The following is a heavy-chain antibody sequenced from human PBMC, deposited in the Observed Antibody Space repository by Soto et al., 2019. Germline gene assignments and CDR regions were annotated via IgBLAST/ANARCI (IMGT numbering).Heavy chain of an antibody. CDR1: GFTFSSYA. J-gene: IGHJ6*02. D-gene: IGHD6-13*01. Sequence: QVQLVESGGGVVQPGRSLRLSCAASGFTFSSYAMHWVRQAPGKGLEWVAVISYDGSNKYYADSVKGRFTISRDNSKNTRYLQMNSLRAEDTAVYYCAREIDSSNTLNYYYYGMDVWGQGTTVTVSS. V-gene: IGHV3-30-3*01. CDR3: AREIDSSNTLNYYYYGMDV. CDR2: ISYDGSNK.